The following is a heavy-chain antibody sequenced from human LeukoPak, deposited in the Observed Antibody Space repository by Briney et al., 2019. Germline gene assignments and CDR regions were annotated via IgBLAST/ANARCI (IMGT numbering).Heavy chain of an antibody. Sequence: GGSLRLSCAASGFTFSSYAMSWVRQAPGKGLEWVSAISGSGGSTYYADSVKGRFTISRDNSKNTLYLQMNSLRAEDTAVYYCVKDLRVTEAGLFDYWGQGTLVTVSS. CDR2: ISGSGGST. D-gene: IGHD2-21*02. V-gene: IGHV3-23*01. J-gene: IGHJ4*02. CDR3: VKDLRVTEAGLFDY. CDR1: GFTFSSYA.